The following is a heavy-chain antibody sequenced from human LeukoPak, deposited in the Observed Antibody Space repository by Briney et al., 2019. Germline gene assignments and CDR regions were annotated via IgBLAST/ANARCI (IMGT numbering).Heavy chain of an antibody. CDR3: AKEQRIRHCSEGVCMEGYYFDY. D-gene: IGHD2-8*01. CDR2: LSRGGGTT. V-gene: IGHV3-23*01. Sequence: PGGPLRLSCTGSGFNFNMFAMNWVRQAPGQGLEWVSGLSRGGGTTNYADSVKGRFTFSRDKSKNMVFLQMNSLRPEDTAVYYCAKEQRIRHCSEGVCMEGYYFDYWGQGSLVTVSP. CDR1: GFNFNMFA. J-gene: IGHJ4*02.